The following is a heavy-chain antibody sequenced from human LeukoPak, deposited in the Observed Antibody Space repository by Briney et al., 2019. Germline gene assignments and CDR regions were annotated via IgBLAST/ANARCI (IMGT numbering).Heavy chain of an antibody. D-gene: IGHD5-24*01. CDR3: ARLYLPATQFDY. CDR2: IYHSGRT. V-gene: IGHV4-38-2*02. CDR1: GYSISSGYY. Sequence: PSETLSLTGTVSGYSISSGYYWGWIRQPPGKGLEWIGSIYHSGRTFYNPSLRSRVTISVDTSKNQFSLKLTSVTAADTAVYYCARLYLPATQFDYWGQGTLVTVSS. J-gene: IGHJ4*02.